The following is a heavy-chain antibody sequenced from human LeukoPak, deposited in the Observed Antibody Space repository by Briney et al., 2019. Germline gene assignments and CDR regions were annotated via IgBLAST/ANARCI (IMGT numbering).Heavy chain of an antibody. CDR3: AKDRKVYYYDSSGYFGY. Sequence: GSLRLSCAASGFTFSSYAMSWVRQAPGKGLEWVSAISGSGGSTYYADSVKGRFTISRDNSKSTLYLQMNSLRAEDTAVYYCAKDRKVYYYDSSGYFGYWGQGTLVTVSS. V-gene: IGHV3-23*01. D-gene: IGHD3-22*01. CDR2: ISGSGGST. CDR1: GFTFSSYA. J-gene: IGHJ4*02.